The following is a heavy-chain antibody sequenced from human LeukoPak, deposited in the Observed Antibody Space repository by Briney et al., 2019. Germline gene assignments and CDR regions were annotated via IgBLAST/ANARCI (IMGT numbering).Heavy chain of an antibody. D-gene: IGHD3-22*01. CDR1: GYNFTSYW. J-gene: IGHJ3*02. V-gene: IGHV5-51*01. Sequence: PGASLKISCKGSGYNFTSYWIGWVRQMPGKGLEWMGIIYPGDSDTRYSPSFQGQVTISADKSISTAYLQWSSLKASDTAMYYCARQGYDSSGYYPHDAFDIWGQGTMVTVSS. CDR2: IYPGDSDT. CDR3: ARQGYDSSGYYPHDAFDI.